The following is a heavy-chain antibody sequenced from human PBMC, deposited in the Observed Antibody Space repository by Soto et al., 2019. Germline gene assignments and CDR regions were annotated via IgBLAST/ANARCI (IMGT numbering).Heavy chain of an antibody. Sequence: PLEPLSVTCTVSGASISSYYWSWIRQPPGKGPEWIGSINNSGSTDYNPSLKSRVTISVDTSKNQFSLKLSSVTAADTAVYYCASFSPYCSGVSCYFRPFVYRGQGTLVTVSS. V-gene: IGHV4-59*01. CDR3: ASFSPYCSGVSCYFRPFVY. CDR2: INNSGST. J-gene: IGHJ4*02. CDR1: GASISSYY. D-gene: IGHD2-15*01.